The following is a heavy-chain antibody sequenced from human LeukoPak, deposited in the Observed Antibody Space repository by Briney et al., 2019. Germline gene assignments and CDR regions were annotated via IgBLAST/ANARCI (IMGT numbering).Heavy chain of an antibody. Sequence: SETLSLTCTVSGGSISSYYWSWIRQPSGKGLELIGYIHYTGSTYYNPSLTSRVTISVDMSKNQISLRLTSVTAADTAVYYCARGRAFDIWGQGTMVTVSS. J-gene: IGHJ3*02. CDR3: ARGRAFDI. CDR2: IHYTGST. CDR1: GGSISSYY. V-gene: IGHV4-59*01.